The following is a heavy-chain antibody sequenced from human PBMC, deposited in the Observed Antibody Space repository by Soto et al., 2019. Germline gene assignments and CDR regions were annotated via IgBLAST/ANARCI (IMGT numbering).Heavy chain of an antibody. CDR3: ARQVEDGYSFGYHY. D-gene: IGHD5-18*01. J-gene: IGHJ4*02. Sequence: PGESLKISCNGSEYSFAIYCIGLVLQMPGKGLEWMGIIYPGDSDTRYSPSFQGQVTISADNSISTAYLQWSSLKASDTAIYYCARQVEDGYSFGYHYWGQGTPVTVSS. V-gene: IGHV5-51*01. CDR2: IYPGDSDT. CDR1: EYSFAIYC.